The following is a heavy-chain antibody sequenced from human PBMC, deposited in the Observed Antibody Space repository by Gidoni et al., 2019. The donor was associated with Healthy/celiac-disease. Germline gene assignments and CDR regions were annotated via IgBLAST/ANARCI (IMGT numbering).Heavy chain of an antibody. Sequence: EVQLVQSGAAVKKPGEALKISCMGSGYRFTSYWIGWVRQMPGKGLEWMGIIYPGDSDTRYSPSFQGKVTISADKSISTAYLQWSSLKAADTAMYYCARGASSGWYPAEYFQHWGQGTLVTVSS. CDR3: ARGASSGWYPAEYFQH. CDR1: GYRFTSYW. V-gene: IGHV5-51*03. CDR2: IYPGDSDT. J-gene: IGHJ1*01. D-gene: IGHD6-19*01.